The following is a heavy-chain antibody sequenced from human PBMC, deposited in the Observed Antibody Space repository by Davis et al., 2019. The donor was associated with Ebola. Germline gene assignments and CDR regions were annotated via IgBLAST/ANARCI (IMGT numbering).Heavy chain of an antibody. CDR3: AKVRGLGSGWSRAKYYFDY. CDR2: ISGSGGST. Sequence: PGGSLRLSWAASGFTFSSYAMSWVRQAPGKGLEWVSAISGSGGSTYYADSVKGRFTISRDHSKNTLYLQMNSLRAEDTAVYYCAKVRGLGSGWSRAKYYFDYWGQGTLVTVSS. J-gene: IGHJ4*02. CDR1: GFTFSSYA. V-gene: IGHV3-23*01. D-gene: IGHD6-19*01.